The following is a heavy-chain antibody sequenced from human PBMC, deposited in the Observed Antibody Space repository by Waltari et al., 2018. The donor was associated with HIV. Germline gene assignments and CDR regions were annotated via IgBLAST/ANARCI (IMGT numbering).Heavy chain of an antibody. CDR3: ARDYDSNGMYYFDY. CDR1: GYTFTDCK. Sequence: QVQLLQSGAEVKKPGDSVKVSYQATGYTFTDCKMHGVRQAPGQGPEWMGWINPNRGDTNYAQKLQVRVTMTRDTSITTAYMELSRLRSDDTAVYFCARDYDSNGMYYFDYWGQGTLVTVSS. D-gene: IGHD3-22*01. J-gene: IGHJ4*02. V-gene: IGHV1-2*02. CDR2: INPNRGDT.